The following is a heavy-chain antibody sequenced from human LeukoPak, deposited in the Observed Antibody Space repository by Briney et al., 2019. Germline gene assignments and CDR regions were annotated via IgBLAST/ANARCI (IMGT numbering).Heavy chain of an antibody. J-gene: IGHJ6*02. CDR2: INPSGGST. Sequence: ASVTVSCKASGYTFTSYYMHWVRQAPGQGLEWMGIINPSGGSTSYAQKFQGRVTMTRDTSTSTVYMEPSSLRSEDTAVCYCANFYYYGMDVWGQGTTVTVSS. CDR1: GYTFTSYY. CDR3: ANFYYYGMDV. V-gene: IGHV1-46*01.